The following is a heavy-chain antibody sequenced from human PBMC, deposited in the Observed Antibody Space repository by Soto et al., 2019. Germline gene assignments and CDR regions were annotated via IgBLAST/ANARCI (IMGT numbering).Heavy chain of an antibody. J-gene: IGHJ4*02. CDR3: VRVVAIPGYPDN. D-gene: IGHD5-12*01. CDR2: IVPIVDTS. V-gene: IGHV1-69*12. CDR1: GGTFSSYA. Sequence: QVQLVQSGAEVRQPASSVKVSCKTSGGTFSSYAISWVRQAPGQGLEWMGGIVPIVDTSTYAKKFQGRVTIPADESTITVYMELSSLRSDDTAVYYCVRVVAIPGYPDNWGQGTLVTVSS.